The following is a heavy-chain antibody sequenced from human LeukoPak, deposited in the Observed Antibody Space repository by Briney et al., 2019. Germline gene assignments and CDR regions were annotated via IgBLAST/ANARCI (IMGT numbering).Heavy chain of an antibody. Sequence: SETLSLTCTVSGGSISSYYWSWIRQPPGKGLEWIGYIYYSGSTNYNPSLKSRVTISVDTSKSQFSLKLSSVTAADTAVYYCARPYYYDSRIDPWGQGILVTVSS. CDR2: IYYSGST. CDR3: ARPYYYDSRIDP. V-gene: IGHV4-59*08. D-gene: IGHD3-22*01. CDR1: GGSISSYY. J-gene: IGHJ5*02.